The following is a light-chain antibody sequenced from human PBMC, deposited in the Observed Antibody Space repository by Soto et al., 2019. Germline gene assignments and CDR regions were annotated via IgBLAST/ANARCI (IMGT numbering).Light chain of an antibody. CDR3: QWYGGSPMIT. J-gene: IGKJ2*01. V-gene: IGKV3-20*01. Sequence: EIVLTQSPGTLSLSPGERATLSCRASHSISSTFLAWYQQKPGQAPRLLIYAASSRATGIPDRFGGSGSGTDFTLTISRLEPEDFAVYYCQWYGGSPMITFGQGTKLEIK. CDR1: HSISSTF. CDR2: AAS.